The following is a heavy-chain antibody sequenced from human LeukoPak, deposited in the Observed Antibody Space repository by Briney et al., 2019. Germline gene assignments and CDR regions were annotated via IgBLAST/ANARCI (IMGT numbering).Heavy chain of an antibody. CDR2: IYYSGST. J-gene: IGHJ5*02. D-gene: IGHD6-13*01. V-gene: IGHV4-59*01. CDR1: GGSISSYY. CDR3: ARIPTVTYSSSPRFDP. Sequence: SETLSLTCTVSGGSISSYYWSWIRQPPGKGLEWTGYIYYSGSTNYNPSLKSRVTISVDTSKNQFSLKLSSVTAADTAVYYCARIPTVTYSSSPRFDPWGQGTLVTVSS.